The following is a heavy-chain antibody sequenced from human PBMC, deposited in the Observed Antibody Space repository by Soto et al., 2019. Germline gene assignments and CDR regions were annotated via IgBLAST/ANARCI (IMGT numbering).Heavy chain of an antibody. CDR2: IHYSGST. V-gene: IGHV4-59*08. CDR3: ARKGASGSYTD. J-gene: IGHJ4*02. Sequence: QVQLQQSGPGLVKPSGTLSLTCTVSGGSISNYFWSWIRQPPGKGLEWIGLIHYSGSTDYNPSLKXXVTISVDTSKSQFSLTLSSVTAADTAVYFCARKGASGSYTDWGQGTLVTVSS. D-gene: IGHD1-26*01. CDR1: GGSISNYF.